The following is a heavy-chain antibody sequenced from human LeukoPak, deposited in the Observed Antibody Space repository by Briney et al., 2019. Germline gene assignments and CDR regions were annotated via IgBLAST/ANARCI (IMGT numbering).Heavy chain of an antibody. V-gene: IGHV3-33*01. J-gene: IGHJ4*02. D-gene: IGHD3-22*01. Sequence: GGSLRLSCAASGFTFSSYGMHGVRQAPGKGLEWVAVIWYDGSNKYYADSVKGRFTISRDNSKNTLYLQMNSLRAEDTAVYYCARDMDYYDSSGYPSFDYWGQGTLVTVSS. CDR2: IWYDGSNK. CDR3: ARDMDYYDSSGYPSFDY. CDR1: GFTFSSYG.